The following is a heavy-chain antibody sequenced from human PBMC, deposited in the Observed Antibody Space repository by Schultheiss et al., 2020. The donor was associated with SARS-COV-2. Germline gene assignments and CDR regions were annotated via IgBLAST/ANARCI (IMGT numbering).Heavy chain of an antibody. J-gene: IGHJ4*02. V-gene: IGHV3-30-3*01. CDR2: ISYDGSNK. Sequence: GGSLRLSCAASGFTFSSYAMHWVRQAPGKGLEWVAVISYDGSNKYYADSVKGRFTISRDNSKNTLYLQMNSLRAEDTAVYYCARGWDIVVVVAAQGEEGFDYWGQGTLVTVSS. D-gene: IGHD2-15*01. CDR1: GFTFSSYA. CDR3: ARGWDIVVVVAAQGEEGFDY.